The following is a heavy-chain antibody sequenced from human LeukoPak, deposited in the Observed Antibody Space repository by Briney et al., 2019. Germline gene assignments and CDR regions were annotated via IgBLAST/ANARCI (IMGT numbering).Heavy chain of an antibody. V-gene: IGHV3-30*18. CDR3: VKEYHSRGFGAYFDY. CDR1: KFTFSHYG. Sequence: GGSLRLSCTASKFTFSHYGMQWVRQAPGKGLEGVAVISSDGSIKVYADSVKGRFTLSRDNSINTVDLQMNSLRAEDTAVYYCVKEYHSRGFGAYFDYWGQGALVTVSS. CDR2: ISSDGSIK. J-gene: IGHJ4*02. D-gene: IGHD3-3*01.